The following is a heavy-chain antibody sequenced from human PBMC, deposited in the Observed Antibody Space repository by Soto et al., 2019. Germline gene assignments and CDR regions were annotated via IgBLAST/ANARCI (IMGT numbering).Heavy chain of an antibody. CDR3: ARYYYCWRGYGPYYYYYYGMDV. J-gene: IGHJ6*02. CDR1: GFTFSSYS. V-gene: IGHV3-21*01. Sequence: GGSLSLSCAASGFTFSSYSMDWVRQAAGKGLEWVSSISCSSSYIYYADSVKGRFTISRDNAKHSLYLQMNSLRAEDTAVYYCARYYYCWRGYGPYYYYYYGMDVWGQGTTVTVSS. CDR2: ISCSSSYI. D-gene: IGHD3-3*01.